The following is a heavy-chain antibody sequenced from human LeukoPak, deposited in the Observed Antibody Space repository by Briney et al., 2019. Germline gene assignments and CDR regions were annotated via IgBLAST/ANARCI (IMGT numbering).Heavy chain of an antibody. CDR2: IYPADSDT. CDR1: GYTFTNYW. CDR3: ARRHGAYYPLDY. D-gene: IGHD4-17*01. J-gene: IGHJ4*02. V-gene: IGHV5-51*01. Sequence: GESLKISCKGSGYTFTNYWIGWVRQMPGKGLEWMGVIYPADSDTRYSPSFQGQVTISADKSISTAYLQWSSLKASDTAMYYCARRHGAYYPLDYWGQGTLVTVSS.